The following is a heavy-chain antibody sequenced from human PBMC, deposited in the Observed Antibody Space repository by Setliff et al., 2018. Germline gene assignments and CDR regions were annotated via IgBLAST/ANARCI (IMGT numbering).Heavy chain of an antibody. CDR1: GFSFGSYA. D-gene: IGHD3-3*01. Sequence: GGSLRLSCAASGFSFGSYAMSWVRQAPGKGLEWVSTIIGSGISTYYSDSVQGRFTISRDNHKNTLHLQMNSLRVEDTAIYYCAKSPHDFWSGRVFFDYWGQGMLVTVSS. J-gene: IGHJ4*01. V-gene: IGHV3-23*01. CDR3: AKSPHDFWSGRVFFDY. CDR2: IIGSGIST.